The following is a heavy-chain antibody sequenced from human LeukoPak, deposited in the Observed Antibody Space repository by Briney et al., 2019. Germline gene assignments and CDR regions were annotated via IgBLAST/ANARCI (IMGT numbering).Heavy chain of an antibody. CDR3: ARGANDSSGYYYYYYYGMDV. CDR1: GGTFSSYA. J-gene: IGHJ6*02. Sequence: SVKVSCKASGGTFSSYAISWVRQAPGQGLEWMGRIIPILGIANYAQKFQGRVTITADKSTSTAYMELSSLRSEDTAVYYCARGANDSSGYYYYYYYGMDVWGQGTTVTVSS. D-gene: IGHD3-22*01. CDR2: IIPILGIA. V-gene: IGHV1-69*04.